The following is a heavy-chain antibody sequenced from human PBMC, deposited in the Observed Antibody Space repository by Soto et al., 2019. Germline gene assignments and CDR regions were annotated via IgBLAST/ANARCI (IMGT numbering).Heavy chain of an antibody. CDR3: ARDAPRVQLYFGLDSYYLDS. D-gene: IGHD3-16*01. CDR2: IKQAGTRE. CDR1: GFTFSSYW. J-gene: IGHJ4*02. V-gene: IGHV3-7*01. Sequence: PGGSLRLSCAASGFTFSSYWMSWVRQAPGKGLEWVANIKQAGTREYYVDSVKGRFTISRDNAKNSLYHQMNCLRAEDTAVYYCARDAPRVQLYFGLDSYYLDSWGQGTLVTVSS.